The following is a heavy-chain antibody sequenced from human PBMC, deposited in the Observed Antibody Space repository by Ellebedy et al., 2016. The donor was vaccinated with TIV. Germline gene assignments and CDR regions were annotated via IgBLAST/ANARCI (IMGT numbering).Heavy chain of an antibody. CDR2: IYYSGST. J-gene: IGHJ1*01. D-gene: IGHD2-21*02. CDR3: ARHVLVMGTYCGGDCYFQH. CDR1: GGSISSYY. Sequence: MPSETLSLTCTVSGGSISSYYWSWIRQPPGKGLEWIGYIYYSGSTNYNPSLKSRVTISVDTSKNQFSLKLSSVTAADTAVYYCARHVLVMGTYCGGDCYFQHWGQGTLVTVSS. V-gene: IGHV4-59*08.